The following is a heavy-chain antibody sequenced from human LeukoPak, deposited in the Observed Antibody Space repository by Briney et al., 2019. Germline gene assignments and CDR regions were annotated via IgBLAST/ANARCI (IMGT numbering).Heavy chain of an antibody. J-gene: IGHJ6*03. D-gene: IGHD6-19*01. Sequence: SVKVSCTASGGTFSSYAISWVRQAPGQGLEWMGGIIPIFGTANYAQKFQGRVTITTDESTSTAYMELSSVRSEDTAVYYCARAVAGTFYYMDVWGKGTTVTVSS. CDR1: GGTFSSYA. CDR2: IIPIFGTA. CDR3: ARAVAGTFYYMDV. V-gene: IGHV1-69*05.